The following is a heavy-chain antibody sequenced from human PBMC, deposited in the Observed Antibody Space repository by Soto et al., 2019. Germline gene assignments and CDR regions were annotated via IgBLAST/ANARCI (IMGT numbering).Heavy chain of an antibody. D-gene: IGHD6-13*01. Sequence: QVQLQESGPGLVKPSQTLSLTCTVSGGSISSGGYYWSWIRQHPGKGLEWIGYIYYSGSTYYNPSLTSRXXIXVXXSKTQFSLKLSSVTAADTAVYYCASSGYSSSDFDYWGQGTLVTVSS. V-gene: IGHV4-31*03. CDR2: IYYSGST. CDR3: ASSGYSSSDFDY. J-gene: IGHJ4*02. CDR1: GGSISSGGYY.